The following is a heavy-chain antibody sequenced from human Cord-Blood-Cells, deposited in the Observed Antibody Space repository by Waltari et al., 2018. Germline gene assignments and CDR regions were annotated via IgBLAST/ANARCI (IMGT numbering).Heavy chain of an antibody. CDR2: IIPIFGTA. Sequence: QVQLVQSGAEVKKPGSSAKVSCKASGGTFSSYAISWVRQAPGQGLEWMGGIIPIFGTANYAQMFQCRVPITADESTSTAYMELSSLRSEDTAVYYCASCIQLEYYFDYWGQGTLVTVSS. V-gene: IGHV1-69*01. CDR1: GGTFSSYA. J-gene: IGHJ4*02. D-gene: IGHD6-6*01. CDR3: ASCIQLEYYFDY.